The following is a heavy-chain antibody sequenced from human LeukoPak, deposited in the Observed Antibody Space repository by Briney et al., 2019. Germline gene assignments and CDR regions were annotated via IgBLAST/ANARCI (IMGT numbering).Heavy chain of an antibody. V-gene: IGHV4-38-2*02. D-gene: IGHD3-10*01. CDR3: ARGGYYGSGNDFRFDP. CDR1: GYSISMGYY. J-gene: IGHJ5*02. CDR2: IYHSGST. Sequence: PSETLSLTCTVSGYSISMGYYWGWIRQPPGKGLEWIGSIYHSGSTYYNPSLKSRVSISVDTSKNQFSLKLSFVTAADTAVYYCARGGYYGSGNDFRFDPWGQGTLVTVSS.